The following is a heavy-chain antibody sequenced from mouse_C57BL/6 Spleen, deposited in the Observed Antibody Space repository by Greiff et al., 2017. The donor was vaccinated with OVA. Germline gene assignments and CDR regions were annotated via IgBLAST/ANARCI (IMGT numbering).Heavy chain of an antibody. CDR2: ISYDGSN. D-gene: IGHD2-1*01. CDR3: AREWDGNYKYFDV. CDR1: GYSITSGYY. Sequence: VQLQQSGPGLVKPSQSLSLTCSVTGYSITSGYYWNWIRQFPGNKLEWMGYISYDGSNNSNPSLKNRISITRDTSKNQFFLKLNSVTTEDTATYYCAREWDGNYKYFDVWGTGTTVTVSS. V-gene: IGHV3-6*01. J-gene: IGHJ1*03.